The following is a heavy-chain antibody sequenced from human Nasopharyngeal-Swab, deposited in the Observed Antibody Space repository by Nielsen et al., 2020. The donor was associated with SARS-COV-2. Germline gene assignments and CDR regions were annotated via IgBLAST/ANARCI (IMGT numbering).Heavy chain of an antibody. CDR2: IYYSGST. V-gene: IGHV4-59*13. Sequence: SETLSLTCTVSGGSISSYYWSWIRQPPGKGLEWIGYIYYSGSTNYNPSLKSRVTISVDTSKNQFSLKLSSVTAADTAVYYCARGDYGDYKRRIYFDYWGQGTLVTVSS. CDR3: ARGDYGDYKRRIYFDY. CDR1: GGSISSYY. D-gene: IGHD4-17*01. J-gene: IGHJ4*02.